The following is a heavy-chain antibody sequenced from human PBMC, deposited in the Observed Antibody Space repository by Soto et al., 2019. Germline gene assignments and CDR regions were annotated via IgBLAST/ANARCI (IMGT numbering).Heavy chain of an antibody. J-gene: IGHJ3*02. D-gene: IGHD2-15*01. Sequence: ASVKVTCKASGGTFSSYAISWVRQAPGQGLEWMGGIIPIFGTANYAQKFQGRVTITADESTSTAYMELSSLRSEDTAVYYCAIRYCSGGSCLAFDIWGQGTMVTVSS. CDR2: IIPIFGTA. V-gene: IGHV1-69*13. CDR3: AIRYCSGGSCLAFDI. CDR1: GGTFSSYA.